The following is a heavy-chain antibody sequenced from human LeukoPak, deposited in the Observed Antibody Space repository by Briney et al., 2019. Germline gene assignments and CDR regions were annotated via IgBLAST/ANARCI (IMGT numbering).Heavy chain of an antibody. D-gene: IGHD3-10*01. Sequence: ASVKVSCKASGYTFTSYYMHWVRQAPGQGIEWLGIINPSGGSTSYAQKFQGRVTMTRDTSTSTVYMELSSLRSEDTAVYYCASPLSGYYYYMDVWGKGTTVTVSS. CDR1: GYTFTSYY. V-gene: IGHV1-46*01. J-gene: IGHJ6*03. CDR2: INPSGGST. CDR3: ASPLSGYYYYMDV.